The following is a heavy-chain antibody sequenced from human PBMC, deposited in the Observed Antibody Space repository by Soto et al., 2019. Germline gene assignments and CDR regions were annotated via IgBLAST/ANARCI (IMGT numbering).Heavy chain of an antibody. V-gene: IGHV4-34*01. CDR3: AREDIVVVVAATPSSAFDI. J-gene: IGHJ3*02. Sequence: QVQLQQWGAGLLKPSETLSLTCAVYGGSFSGYYWSWIRQPPGKGLEWIGEINHSGSTNYNPSLKSRVTISVDTSKNQFSLKLSSVTAADTAVYYCAREDIVVVVAATPSSAFDIWGQVTMVTVSS. CDR2: INHSGST. D-gene: IGHD2-15*01. CDR1: GGSFSGYY.